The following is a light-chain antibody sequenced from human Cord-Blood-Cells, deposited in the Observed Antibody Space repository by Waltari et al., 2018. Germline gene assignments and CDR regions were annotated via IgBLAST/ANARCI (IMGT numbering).Light chain of an antibody. CDR2: GAS. Sequence: EIVLTQSPGTLSLSPGERATLSCRASQSVSSSYLAWYQQKPGQAPRLLIYGASSRATGIPDRFSVSGSGTDVTLTISRLEPEDFAVYYCQQYGSSPLTFGPGTKVDIK. CDR1: QSVSSSY. CDR3: QQYGSSPLT. J-gene: IGKJ3*01. V-gene: IGKV3-20*01.